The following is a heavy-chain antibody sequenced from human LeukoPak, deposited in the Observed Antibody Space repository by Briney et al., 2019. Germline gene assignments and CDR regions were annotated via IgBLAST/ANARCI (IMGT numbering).Heavy chain of an antibody. J-gene: IGHJ4*02. Sequence: PGGSLRLSCATSGFSLSRDGMRWVRQAPGKGLEWVAGILYDGSEEYKDSVKGRFTISRDNFKNTVFLQMSSLRVEYSAMYFCGRSRDGYYYGTQWGQGTLVTVSS. CDR1: GFSLSRDG. CDR2: ILYDGSEE. D-gene: IGHD5-24*01. V-gene: IGHV3-33*05. CDR3: GRSRDGYYYGTQ.